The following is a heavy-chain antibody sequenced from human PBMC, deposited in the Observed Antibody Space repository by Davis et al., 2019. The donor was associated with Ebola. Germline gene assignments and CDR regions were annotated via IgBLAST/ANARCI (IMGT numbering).Heavy chain of an antibody. J-gene: IGHJ3*02. Sequence: GESLKISCAASGFTFSSYWMSWVRQAPGKGLEWVANIKQDGSEKYYVDSVKGRFTISRDNAKNSLYLQMNSLRAEDTAVYYCAREVLAFDIWGQGTMVTVSS. V-gene: IGHV3-7*01. CDR2: IKQDGSEK. CDR3: AREVLAFDI. CDR1: GFTFSSYW.